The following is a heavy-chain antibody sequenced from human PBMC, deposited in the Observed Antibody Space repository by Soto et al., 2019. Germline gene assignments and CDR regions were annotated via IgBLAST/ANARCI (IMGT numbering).Heavy chain of an antibody. D-gene: IGHD6-13*01. CDR2: ISYDGSNK. Sequence: SLRLSCAASGFTFSSYAMHWVRQAPGKGLEWVAVISYDGSNKYYADSVKGRFTISRDNSKNTLYLQMNSLRAEDTAVYYCASAGIAAAGAFVYWGQGTLVTVSS. J-gene: IGHJ4*02. CDR1: GFTFSSYA. CDR3: ASAGIAAAGAFVY. V-gene: IGHV3-30-3*01.